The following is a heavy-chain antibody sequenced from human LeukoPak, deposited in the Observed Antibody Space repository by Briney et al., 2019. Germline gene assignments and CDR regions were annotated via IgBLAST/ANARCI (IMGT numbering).Heavy chain of an antibody. Sequence: GESLKISCKGSGYSFGSSWIAWVRQLPGKGLEWMGIIYPGDSDTRYSPSFQGQVTISADKSIGAAYLQWSSLKTSDTAIYYCARRQTYSYGLDYWGQGTLVTVSS. D-gene: IGHD5-18*01. V-gene: IGHV5-51*01. CDR3: ARRQTYSYGLDY. CDR2: IYPGDSDT. CDR1: GYSFGSSW. J-gene: IGHJ4*02.